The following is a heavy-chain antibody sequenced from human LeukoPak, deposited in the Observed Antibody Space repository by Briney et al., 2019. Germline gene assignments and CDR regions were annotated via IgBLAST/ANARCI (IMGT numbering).Heavy chain of an antibody. CDR1: GGSFSGYY. Sequence: SETLSLTCAVYGGSFSGYYWSWIRQPPGKGLEWIGEINHSGSTNYNPSLKSRVTISVDTSKNQFSLKLSSVTAADTVVYYCANTYSCGWYATHWGQGTLVTVSS. J-gene: IGHJ4*02. D-gene: IGHD6-19*01. V-gene: IGHV4-34*01. CDR3: ANTYSCGWYATH. CDR2: INHSGST.